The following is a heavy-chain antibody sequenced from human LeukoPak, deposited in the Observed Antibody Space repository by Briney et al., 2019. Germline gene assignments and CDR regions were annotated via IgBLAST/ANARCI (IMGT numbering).Heavy chain of an antibody. D-gene: IGHD3-22*01. CDR1: GYTFTSYG. J-gene: IGHJ3*02. V-gene: IGHV1-18*01. Sequence: GASVKVSCKASGYTFTSYGISWVRQAPGQGLEWMGWISACNGNTNYAQKLQGRVTMTTDTSTSTAYMELRSLRSDDTAVYYCAKGAYYDSSGPNKGDAFDIWGQGTMVTVSS. CDR2: ISACNGNT. CDR3: AKGAYYDSSGPNKGDAFDI.